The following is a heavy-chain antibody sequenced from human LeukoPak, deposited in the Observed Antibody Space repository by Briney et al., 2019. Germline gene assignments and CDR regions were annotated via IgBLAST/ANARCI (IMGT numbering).Heavy chain of an antibody. D-gene: IGHD3-10*01. CDR3: ARDGRFGELFDY. V-gene: IGHV1-18*01. CDR1: GYTFTSYG. CDR2: ISAYNGNT. J-gene: IGHJ4*02. Sequence: WASVKVSCKASGYTFTSYGFSWVRQAPGQGLEWMGWISAYNGNTNYAQKFQDRVTMTTDTSTSTAYMELRSLRSDDTAVYYCARDGRFGELFDYWGQGTLVTVSS.